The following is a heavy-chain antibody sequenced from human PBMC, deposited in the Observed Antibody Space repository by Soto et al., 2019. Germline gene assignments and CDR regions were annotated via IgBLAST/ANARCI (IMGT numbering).Heavy chain of an antibody. V-gene: IGHV3-30-3*01. D-gene: IGHD6-19*01. CDR3: ARDMYSSDYFVKWFEP. CDR1: GFSFSSYA. J-gene: IGHJ5*02. Sequence: QVRLVESGGGVVQPGRSLRLSCTASGFSFSSYAMYWFRQPPGKGLEWVAVISHDGINKHYADSVKGRVTVSRDNSNRSRDLQLNSLRGEDTAMYYCARDMYSSDYFVKWFEPWGQGTLVTVSS. CDR2: ISHDGINK.